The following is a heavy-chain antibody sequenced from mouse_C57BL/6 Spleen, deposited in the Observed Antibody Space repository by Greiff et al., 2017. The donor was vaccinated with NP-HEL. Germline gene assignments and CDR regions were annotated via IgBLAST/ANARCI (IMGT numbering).Heavy chain of an antibody. CDR1: GFNIHDYY. V-gene: IGHV14-2*01. Sequence: EVQLQQSGAELVKPGASVKLSCTASGFNIHDYYMHWVKQRTEQGLEWIGRIDPEGGETKYAPKFQGQASITADTSSNTAYLQLSSLTSEDTAVYYCARYYGSSYLYYFDYWGQGTTLTVSS. J-gene: IGHJ2*01. CDR2: IDPEGGET. D-gene: IGHD1-1*01. CDR3: ARYYGSSYLYYFDY.